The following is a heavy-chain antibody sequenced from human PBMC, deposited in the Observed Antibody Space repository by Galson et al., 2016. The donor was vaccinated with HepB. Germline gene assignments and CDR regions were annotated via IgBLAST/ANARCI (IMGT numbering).Heavy chain of an antibody. CDR2: FIPLSGTT. CDR3: ARRRYSLGYDYYGMDV. CDR1: GGTFRSYA. J-gene: IGHJ6*02. V-gene: IGHV1-69*13. Sequence: SVKVSCKASGGTFRSYAFTWVRQAPGQGLEWVGGFIPLSGTTNYAQKLQGRVSITADESTNTVYMDLSSLRSEDTATYFCARRRYSLGYDYYGMDVWGQGSTVTVSS. D-gene: IGHD5-12*01.